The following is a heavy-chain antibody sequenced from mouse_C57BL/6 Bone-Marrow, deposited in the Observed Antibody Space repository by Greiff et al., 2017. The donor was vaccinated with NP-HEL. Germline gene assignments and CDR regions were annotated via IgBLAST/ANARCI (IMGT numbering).Heavy chain of an antibody. CDR2: IWWDDDK. V-gene: IGHV8-8*01. CDR1: GFSLSTFGMG. D-gene: IGHD1-1*01. CDR3: ARMALFITTVVATDYFDY. J-gene: IGHJ2*01. Sequence: QVTLKESGPGILQPSQTLSLTCSFSGFSLSTFGMGVGWIRQPSGKGLEWLAHIWWDDDKYYNPALKSRLTISKDTSKNQVFLKIANVDTADTATYYCARMALFITTVVATDYFDYWGQGTTLTVSS.